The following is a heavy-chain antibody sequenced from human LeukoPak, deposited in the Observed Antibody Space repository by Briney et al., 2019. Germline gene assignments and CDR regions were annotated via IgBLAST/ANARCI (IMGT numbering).Heavy chain of an antibody. J-gene: IGHJ4*02. D-gene: IGHD3-22*01. V-gene: IGHV3-49*04. CDR2: IRSKAYGGTT. Sequence: PGRSLRLSCTASGFTFGDYAMSWVRQAPGKGLEWVGFIRSKAYGGTTEYAASVKGRFTISREDSKSIAYLQMNSLKTEDTAVYYCTRDIKHTYYYDSSSYYYGYWGQGTLVTVSS. CDR3: TRDIKHTYYYDSSSYYYGY. CDR1: GFTFGDYA.